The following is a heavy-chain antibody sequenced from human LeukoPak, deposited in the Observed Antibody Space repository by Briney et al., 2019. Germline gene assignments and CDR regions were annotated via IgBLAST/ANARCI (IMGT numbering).Heavy chain of an antibody. Sequence: ESGGSLRLSCAASGFTFNIYAMTWVRQAPGKGLEWVSVISGSGGSTDYADSVKGRFTISRDNAKNSLYLQMNSLRAEDTAVYYCARDREIQLWLTFSGAFDIWGQGTMVTVSS. V-gene: IGHV3-23*01. CDR1: GFTFNIYA. CDR2: ISGSGGST. CDR3: ARDREIQLWLTFSGAFDI. J-gene: IGHJ3*02. D-gene: IGHD5-18*01.